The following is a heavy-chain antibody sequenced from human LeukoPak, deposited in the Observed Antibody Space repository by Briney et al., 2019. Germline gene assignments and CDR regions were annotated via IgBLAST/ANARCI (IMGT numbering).Heavy chain of an antibody. CDR2: FSVSGGIT. J-gene: IGHJ4*02. V-gene: IGHV3-23*01. Sequence: ESGGSLRLSCAASGFTFTTYAMSWVRQAPGKGLEWVSTFSVSGGITSYADSVKGRFTISRDNSKNMLYLQMNSLRAEDTAVYYCAKGSWFGEFPHENWGQGTLVTVSS. CDR1: GFTFTTYA. CDR3: AKGSWFGEFPHEN. D-gene: IGHD3-10*01.